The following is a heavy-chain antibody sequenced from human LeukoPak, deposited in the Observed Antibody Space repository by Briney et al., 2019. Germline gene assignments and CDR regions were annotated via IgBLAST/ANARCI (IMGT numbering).Heavy chain of an antibody. J-gene: IGHJ4*02. CDR3: ARRSGSYYGGGLDY. CDR2: ISGSGGST. D-gene: IGHD1-26*01. CDR1: GFTFSSYA. V-gene: IGHV3-23*01. Sequence: GGSLRLSCAASGFTFSSYAMSWVRQAPGKGLEWVSAISGSGGSTYYADSVKGRFTISRDNSKNTLYLQMNSLRAEDTAVYYCARRSGSYYGGGLDYWGQGTLVTVSS.